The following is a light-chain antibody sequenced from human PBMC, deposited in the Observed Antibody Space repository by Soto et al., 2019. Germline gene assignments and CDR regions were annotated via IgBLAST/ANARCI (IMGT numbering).Light chain of an antibody. Sequence: DIQMTQSPSSLSASVGDRVTITCQASHDINKNLIWYQQKPGKAPKLLIYDASDLETGVPSRFSGSGSGTGFTFTISSLQPEDFATYYCQQYESLPLTFGQGTRLEIK. CDR1: HDINKN. CDR3: QQYESLPLT. CDR2: DAS. V-gene: IGKV1-33*01. J-gene: IGKJ5*01.